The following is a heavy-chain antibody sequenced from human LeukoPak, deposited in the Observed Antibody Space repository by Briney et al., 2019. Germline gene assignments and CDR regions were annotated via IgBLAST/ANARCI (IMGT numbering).Heavy chain of an antibody. CDR3: VRVRGYWLVRGYLDY. J-gene: IGHJ4*02. CDR2: IYYSGAN. V-gene: IGHV4-39*02. Sequence: PSETLSLTCMVSGGSMSSSSYYWGWIRQSPGKGLEWIGSIYYSGANHYNPSLKSRVTMSVDTSKNHFSLKLTSVTARDTAVYYCVRVRGYWLVRGYLDYWGQGTQVTVSS. CDR1: GGSMSSSSYY. D-gene: IGHD6-19*01.